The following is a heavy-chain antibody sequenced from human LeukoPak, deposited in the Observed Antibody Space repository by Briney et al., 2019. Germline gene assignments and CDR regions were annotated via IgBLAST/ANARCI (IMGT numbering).Heavy chain of an antibody. Sequence: SETLSLTCTVSGGSISSSSYYWGWIRQPPGKGLEWIGSIYYSGSTYYNPSLKSRVTISVDTSKNQFSLKLSSVTAADTAVYYCARGRVGYCSSTSCYPSNSNYYFDYWGQGTLVTVSS. D-gene: IGHD2-2*01. V-gene: IGHV4-39*07. CDR1: GGSISSSSYY. CDR3: ARGRVGYCSSTSCYPSNSNYYFDY. CDR2: IYYSGST. J-gene: IGHJ4*02.